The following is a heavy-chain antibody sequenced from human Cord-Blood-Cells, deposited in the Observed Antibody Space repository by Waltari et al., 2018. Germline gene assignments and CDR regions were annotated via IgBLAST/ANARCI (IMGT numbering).Heavy chain of an antibody. D-gene: IGHD3-9*01. CDR1: GGSFSGYY. CDR2: INHSGST. J-gene: IGHJ4*02. V-gene: IGHV4-34*01. CDR3: ARPSYYDILTGYYNYYFDY. Sequence: QVQLQQWGAGLLKPSETLSLTCAVYGGSFSGYYWSWIRQPPGKGLEWIGEINHSGSTNDNPSLKSRVTISVDTSKNQFSLKLSSVTAADTAVYYCARPSYYDILTGYYNYYFDYWGQGTLVTVSS.